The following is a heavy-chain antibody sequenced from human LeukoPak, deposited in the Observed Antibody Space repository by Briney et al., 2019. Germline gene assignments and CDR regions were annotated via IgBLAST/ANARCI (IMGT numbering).Heavy chain of an antibody. CDR2: INHSGST. V-gene: IGHV4-34*01. CDR3: ARGGRYYGSGSYPYYYGMDV. CDR1: GGSFSGYY. Sequence: SETLSLTYAVYGGSFSGYYWSWIRQPPGKGLEWIGEINHSGSTNYNPSLKSRVTISVDTSKNQFSLKLSSVTAADTAVYYCARGGRYYGSGSYPYYYGMDVWGKGTTVTVSS. J-gene: IGHJ6*04. D-gene: IGHD3-10*01.